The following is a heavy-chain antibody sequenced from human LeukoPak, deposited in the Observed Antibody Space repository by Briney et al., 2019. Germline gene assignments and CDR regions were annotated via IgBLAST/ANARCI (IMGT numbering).Heavy chain of an antibody. CDR1: GYTFTSYA. J-gene: IGHJ3*02. Sequence: ASVKVSCKASGYTFTSYAMHWVRQAPGQRLEWMGWINAGNGNTKYSQKFQGRVTITRDTSASTAYMELSSLRSEDTAVYYCARFTGATDAFDIWGQGTVVTVSS. D-gene: IGHD1-26*01. CDR2: INAGNGNT. V-gene: IGHV1-3*01. CDR3: ARFTGATDAFDI.